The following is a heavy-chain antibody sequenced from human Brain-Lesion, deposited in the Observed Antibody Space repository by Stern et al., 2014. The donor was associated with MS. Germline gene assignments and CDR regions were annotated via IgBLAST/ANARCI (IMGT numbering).Heavy chain of an antibody. Sequence: QLVQSGPGLVKPSQTLSLTCTVSGDSITSGGHYWSWLRQHPGKGLDWLGYIYNSGAPFYNPALKGRLTISLDTSKNQFSLQLSSVTAADTAIYYCASRWSGTYYGQNWFDPWGQGILVTVST. CDR3: ASRWSGTYYGQNWFDP. V-gene: IGHV4-31*03. CDR2: IYNSGAP. J-gene: IGHJ5*02. CDR1: GDSITSGGHY. D-gene: IGHD1-26*01.